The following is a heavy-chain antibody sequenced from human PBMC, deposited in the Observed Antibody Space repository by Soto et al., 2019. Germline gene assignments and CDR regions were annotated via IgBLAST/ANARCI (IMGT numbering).Heavy chain of an antibody. Sequence: QVQLVQSGAEVKKPGASVKVSCKASGYTFTSYAMHWVRQAPGQRLEWMGWINAGNGNTKYSQKFQGGXTXTXYTSASTSYMELSSLRSDDTAVYYCARDPGYSYGYNWGQGTLVTVSS. CDR2: INAGNGNT. CDR3: ARDPGYSYGYN. J-gene: IGHJ4*02. V-gene: IGHV1-3*01. D-gene: IGHD5-18*01. CDR1: GYTFTSYA.